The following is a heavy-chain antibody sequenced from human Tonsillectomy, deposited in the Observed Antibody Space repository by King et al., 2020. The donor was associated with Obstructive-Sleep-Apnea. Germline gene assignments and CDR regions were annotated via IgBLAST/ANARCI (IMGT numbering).Heavy chain of an antibody. Sequence: VQLVESGGGLVQPGRSLRLSCAASGFTFDDYAMHWVRQAPGKGLEWVSGISCNSGSIGYADSVKGRFTISRDNAKNSLYLQMNSLRAEDTALYYCAKTTSSYYDILTGWDDAFDIWGQGTMVTVSS. V-gene: IGHV3-9*01. J-gene: IGHJ3*02. CDR3: AKTTSSYYDILTGWDDAFDI. D-gene: IGHD3-9*01. CDR2: ISCNSGSI. CDR1: GFTFDDYA.